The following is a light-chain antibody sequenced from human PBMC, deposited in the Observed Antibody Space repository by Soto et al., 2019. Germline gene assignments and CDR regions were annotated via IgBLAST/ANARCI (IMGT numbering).Light chain of an antibody. CDR3: AAWDDSLKGVV. V-gene: IGLV1-44*01. CDR2: NYN. CDR1: SSNIETTS. J-gene: IGLJ2*01. Sequence: QPVLTQPPSASGAPGQWVTISCSGTSSNIETTSVNWYHQLPGTAPKLLIYNYNQRPSGVPDRFSGSKSGTSASLAISGLQSEDEADYYCAAWDDSLKGVVFGGGTKLTVL.